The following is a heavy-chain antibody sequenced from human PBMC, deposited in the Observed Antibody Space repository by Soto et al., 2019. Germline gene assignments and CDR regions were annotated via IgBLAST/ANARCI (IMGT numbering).Heavy chain of an antibody. V-gene: IGHV4-34*01. D-gene: IGHD3-22*01. J-gene: IGHJ5*02. CDR1: GGSFSGYY. Sequence: SETLSLTCAVYGGSFSGYYWSWVRQPPGKWLEWIGEINHSGSTNYNPSLKSRVTISVDTSKNQFSLKLSSVTAADTAVYYCARAPMGGSGYYYSDWFDPWGQGXLVTVYS. CDR2: INHSGST. CDR3: ARAPMGGSGYYYSDWFDP.